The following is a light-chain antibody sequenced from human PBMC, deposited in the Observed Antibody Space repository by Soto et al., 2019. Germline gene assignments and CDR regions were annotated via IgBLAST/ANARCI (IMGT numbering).Light chain of an antibody. CDR3: QQRSNWPTLT. J-gene: IGKJ4*01. CDR2: YES. Sequence: EIVLTQSPATLSLSPGERATLSCRASQSVSSYLAWYQQKPGQAPRLLIYYESNRATDIPARFSGSGSETDFTLTISSLEPEDFAVYYCQQRSNWPTLTFGGGTKVEIK. V-gene: IGKV3-11*01. CDR1: QSVSSY.